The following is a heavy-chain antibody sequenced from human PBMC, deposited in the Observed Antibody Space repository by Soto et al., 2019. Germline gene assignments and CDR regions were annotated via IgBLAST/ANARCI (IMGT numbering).Heavy chain of an antibody. CDR2: ISSSSSTI. D-gene: IGHD3-16*02. Sequence: EVQLVESGGGLVQPGGSLRLSCAASGFTFSSYSMNWVRRAPGKGLEWVSYISSSSSTIYYADSVKGRFTISRDNAKNSLCLQMNSLRAEDTAVYYCARGPHETDYDYVWGSYRSDYYYGMDVWGQGTTVTVSS. J-gene: IGHJ6*02. V-gene: IGHV3-48*01. CDR1: GFTFSSYS. CDR3: ARGPHETDYDYVWGSYRSDYYYGMDV.